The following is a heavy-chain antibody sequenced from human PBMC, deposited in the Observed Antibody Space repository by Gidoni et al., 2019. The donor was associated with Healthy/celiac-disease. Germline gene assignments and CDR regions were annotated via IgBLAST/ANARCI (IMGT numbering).Heavy chain of an antibody. Sequence: EVQLVESGGGLVQPGGSLRLSCAASGFTFSSSWMSWVRQAPGKGLEWVANIKQDGSEKYYVDSVKGRFTISRDNAKNSLYLQMNSLRAEDTAVYYCARCSYYDSRVGDAFDIWGQGTMVTVSS. V-gene: IGHV3-7*03. D-gene: IGHD3-22*01. CDR2: IKQDGSEK. CDR3: ARCSYYDSRVGDAFDI. J-gene: IGHJ3*02. CDR1: GFTFSSSW.